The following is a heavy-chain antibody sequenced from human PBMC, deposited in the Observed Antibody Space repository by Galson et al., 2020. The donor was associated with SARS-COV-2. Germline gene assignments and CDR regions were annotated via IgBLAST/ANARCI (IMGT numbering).Heavy chain of an antibody. V-gene: IGHV3-15*01. Sequence: TGGSLRLSCAASGFTFSNAWMTWVRQAPGKGLEWVGLIKSKTDGGTTDYAAPVKGRFAISRDDSKDTLFLQMNSLKTEDTAVYYCTTGSSWDYWGQRTLVTVSS. CDR3: TTGSSWDY. J-gene: IGHJ4*02. CDR1: GFTFSNAW. CDR2: IKSKTDGGTT.